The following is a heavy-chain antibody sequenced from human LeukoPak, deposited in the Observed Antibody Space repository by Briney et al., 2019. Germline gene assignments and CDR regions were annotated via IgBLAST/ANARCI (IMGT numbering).Heavy chain of an antibody. J-gene: IGHJ6*03. V-gene: IGHV3-21*01. CDR3: AGDALGYCSGGSCYSPTYYYMDV. D-gene: IGHD2-15*01. CDR1: GFTFSSYS. CDR2: ISSSSSYI. Sequence: GGSLRLSCAASGFTFSSYSMNWVRQAPGKGLEWVSSISSSSSYIYYADSVKGRFTISRDNAKNSLYLQMNSLRAEDTAVYYCAGDALGYCSGGSCYSPTYYYMDVWGKGTTVTVSS.